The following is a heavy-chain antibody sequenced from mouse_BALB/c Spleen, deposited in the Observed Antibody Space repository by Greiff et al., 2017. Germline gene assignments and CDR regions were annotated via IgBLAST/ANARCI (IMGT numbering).Heavy chain of an antibody. CDR2: ILPGSGST. D-gene: IGHD2-1*01. Sequence: QVQLQQSGAELMKPGASVKISCKATGYTFSSYWIEWVKQRPGHGLEWNGEILPGSGSTNYNEKFKGKATFTADTSSNTAYMQLSSLTSEDSAVYYCAIIYYGNSWFAYWGQGTLVTVSA. J-gene: IGHJ3*01. V-gene: IGHV1-9*01. CDR1: GYTFSSYW. CDR3: AIIYYGNSWFAY.